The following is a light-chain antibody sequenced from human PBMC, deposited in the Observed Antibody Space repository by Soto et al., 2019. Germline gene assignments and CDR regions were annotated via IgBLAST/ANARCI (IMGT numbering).Light chain of an antibody. CDR2: GAS. CDR3: QQYGSSGRT. J-gene: IGKJ1*01. V-gene: IGKV3-20*01. CDR1: PSVSNS. Sequence: ESVLTQSPATLSLSPGERATLSCRASPSVSNSLAWYQHKPGQAPRLLIYGASSRATGIPDRFSGSGSGTDFTLTISRLEPEDFAVYYCQQYGSSGRTFGQGTKVEIK.